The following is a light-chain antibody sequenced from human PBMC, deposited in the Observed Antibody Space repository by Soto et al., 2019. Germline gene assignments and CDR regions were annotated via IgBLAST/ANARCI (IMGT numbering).Light chain of an antibody. V-gene: IGKV1-5*03. CDR2: KAS. J-gene: IGKJ1*01. CDR3: QQYHGYPWT. Sequence: DIQLTQSPSTLSASVGDRVTITCRASQSISGWLAWYQQKPGKAPKLLIYKASSLQSGVPSRFSGSGSGTEFTLSLSSLQPYDFAVYYCQQYHGYPWTFGQGTKVDVK. CDR1: QSISGW.